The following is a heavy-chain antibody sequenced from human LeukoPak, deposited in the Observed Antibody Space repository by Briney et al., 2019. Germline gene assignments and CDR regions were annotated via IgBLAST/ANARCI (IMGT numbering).Heavy chain of an antibody. CDR1: GFTFSSHT. J-gene: IGHJ4*02. V-gene: IGHV3-30*04. CDR2: ISYDGSNK. CDR3: ARGVGYSSGWYPLEADY. Sequence: PGGSLRLSCAASGFTFSSHTMHWVRQAPGKGLEWVAVISYDGSNKYYAEPVKGRFTISRDNSKKTLYLQTNSLRAEDTAVYYCARGVGYSSGWYPLEADYWGQGTLVTVSS. D-gene: IGHD6-19*01.